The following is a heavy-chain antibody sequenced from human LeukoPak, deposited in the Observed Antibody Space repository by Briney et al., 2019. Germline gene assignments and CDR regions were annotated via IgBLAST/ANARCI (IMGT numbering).Heavy chain of an antibody. D-gene: IGHD3-9*01. V-gene: IGHV3-30*18. CDR1: GFTFSSYG. CDR3: AKEAYGLRYFDWLLRRGDAFDI. J-gene: IGHJ3*02. Sequence: GGSLRLSCAASGFTFSSYGMHWVRQAPGKGLEWVAVISYDGSNKYYADSVKGRFTISRDNSKNTLYLQMNSLRAEDTAVYYCAKEAYGLRYFDWLLRRGDAFDIWGQGTMVTVSS. CDR2: ISYDGSNK.